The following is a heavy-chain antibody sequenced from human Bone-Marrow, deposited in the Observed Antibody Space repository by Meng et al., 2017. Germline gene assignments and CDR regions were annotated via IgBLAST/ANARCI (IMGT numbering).Heavy chain of an antibody. J-gene: IGHJ4*02. D-gene: IGHD6-19*01. CDR1: GGSFSGYY. Sequence: ESLKISCAVYGGSFSGYYWSWIRQPPGKGLEWIGEINHSGSTNYNPSPKSRVTISVGTSKNQFSLKLSSVTAADTAVYYCAREAVAGDYWGQGTLVTVSS. V-gene: IGHV4-34*01. CDR2: INHSGST. CDR3: AREAVAGDY.